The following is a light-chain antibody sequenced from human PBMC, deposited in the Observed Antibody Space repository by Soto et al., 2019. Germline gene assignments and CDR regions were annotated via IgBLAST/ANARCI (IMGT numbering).Light chain of an antibody. V-gene: IGLV1-40*01. CDR1: SSNIGAGYD. Sequence: QSVLTQPRSVSGAPGQRVTISCTGSSSNIGAGYDVHWYQQLPGTAPKLLIYGNSNRPSGVPDRFSGSKSGTSASLAITGLQAEDEADYYCQSYDSSLRVFGTGTKLTVL. CDR2: GNS. J-gene: IGLJ1*01. CDR3: QSYDSSLRV.